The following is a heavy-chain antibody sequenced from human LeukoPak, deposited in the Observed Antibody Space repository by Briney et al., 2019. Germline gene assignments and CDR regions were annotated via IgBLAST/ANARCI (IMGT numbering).Heavy chain of an antibody. CDR1: GGSINTYF. J-gene: IGHJ4*02. CDR3: ARDAAAAGLDY. V-gene: IGHV4-59*06. D-gene: IGHD6-13*01. CDR2: IYHSGST. Sequence: KSSETLSLTCTVSGGSINTYFWSWIRQHPGKGLEWIGNIYHSGSTYYNPSLKSRVSISVDTSKNQFSLNLSSVTAADTAVYYCARDAAAAGLDYWGQGTLVTVSS.